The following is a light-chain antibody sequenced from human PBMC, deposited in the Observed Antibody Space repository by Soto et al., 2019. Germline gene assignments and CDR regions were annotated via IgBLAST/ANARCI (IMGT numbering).Light chain of an antibody. CDR3: MQALQTPYS. J-gene: IGKJ2*01. CDR1: QSLLHSNGYNY. Sequence: DTVMTQSPLSLPVTPGEPASISCRSSQSLLHSNGYNYLNWYLQKPGQSPHLLIYLTSHRASGVPDRFSGSGSGTDVTLKISRVEAEDVGLYYCMQALQTPYSVGQGTKLEVK. V-gene: IGKV2-28*01. CDR2: LTS.